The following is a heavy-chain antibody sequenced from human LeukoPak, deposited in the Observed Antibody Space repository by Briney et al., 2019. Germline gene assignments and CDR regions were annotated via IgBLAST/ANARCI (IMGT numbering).Heavy chain of an antibody. V-gene: IGHV4-34*01. CDR2: INHSGST. D-gene: IGHD3-16*01. CDR3: ARAPPPGATAYGVVDY. J-gene: IGHJ4*02. CDR1: GGSFSDYY. Sequence: SETLSLACAVYGGSFSDYYWSWIRQPPGKGLEWIGEINHSGSTKYNPPLKSRVTISVDTSKNQFSLKLSSVTAADTAVYYCARAPPPGATAYGVVDYWGQGTLVTGSS.